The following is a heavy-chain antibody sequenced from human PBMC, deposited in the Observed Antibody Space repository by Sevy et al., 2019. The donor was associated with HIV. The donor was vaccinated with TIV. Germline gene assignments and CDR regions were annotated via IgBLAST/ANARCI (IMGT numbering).Heavy chain of an antibody. V-gene: IGHV3-23*01. CDR3: AKGVDPAAAGTFDY. D-gene: IGHD6-13*01. CDR2: ISGSGGST. Sequence: GESLKISCAASGFTFSSYAMSRVRQAPGKGLEWVSAISGSGGSTYYADSVKGRFTISRDNSKNTLYLQMNSLRAEDTAVYYCAKGVDPAAAGTFDYWGQGTLFTVSS. J-gene: IGHJ4*02. CDR1: GFTFSSYA.